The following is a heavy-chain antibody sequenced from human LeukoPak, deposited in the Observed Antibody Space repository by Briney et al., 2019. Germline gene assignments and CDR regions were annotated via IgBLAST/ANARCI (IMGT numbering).Heavy chain of an antibody. J-gene: IGHJ4*02. CDR1: GFTFSSYG. Sequence: GGSLRLSCAASGFTFSSYGMHWVRQAPGKGLEWVAFIRYDGSNKYYADSVKGRFTISRDNSKNTLYLQMNSLRAEDTAVYYCAKDHYDSSGKRWYYFDYWGQGTLVTVSS. CDR3: AKDHYDSSGKRWYYFDY. CDR2: IRYDGSNK. D-gene: IGHD3-22*01. V-gene: IGHV3-30*02.